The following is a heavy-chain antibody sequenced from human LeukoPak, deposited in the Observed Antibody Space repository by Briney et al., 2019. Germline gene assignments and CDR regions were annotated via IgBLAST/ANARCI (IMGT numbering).Heavy chain of an antibody. V-gene: IGHV3-30*18. CDR1: GITFSSYG. D-gene: IGHD5-12*01. CDR3: AKSGRWLQLVAYYFDY. Sequence: GGSLRLSCAASGITFSSYGMNWVRQAPGKGLEWVAVISYDGSNQYYADSVKGRFTISRDNSKNTLYLQMNSLRAEDTAVYYCAKSGRWLQLVAYYFDYWGQGTLVTVSS. J-gene: IGHJ4*02. CDR2: ISYDGSNQ.